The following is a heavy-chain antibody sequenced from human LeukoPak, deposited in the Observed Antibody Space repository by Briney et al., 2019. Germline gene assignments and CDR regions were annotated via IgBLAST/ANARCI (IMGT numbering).Heavy chain of an antibody. CDR2: MNPNSGNT. CDR3: ARGGRERYYYYYGMDV. Sequence: AASVKDSCKDSGYTLTSYDINWVRQAPGQGLEWMGWMNPNSGNTGYAQKFQGRVTMTRNTSISTAYMELSSLRSEDTAVYYCARGGRERYYYYYGMDVWGQGTTVTVSS. J-gene: IGHJ6*02. CDR1: GYTLTSYD. D-gene: IGHD1-26*01. V-gene: IGHV1-8*01.